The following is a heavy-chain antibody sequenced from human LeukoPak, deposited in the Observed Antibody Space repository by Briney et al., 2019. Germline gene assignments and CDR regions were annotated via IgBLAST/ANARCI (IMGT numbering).Heavy chain of an antibody. D-gene: IGHD6-19*01. Sequence: GGSLRLSCAASGFTFSDYNMNWVRQAPGKGPEWVSQISATSTTIKYADFVKGQFTISRDNAKNSLNLQMNSLRADDTAVYYCVRDNLENQWLERSYWGQGALVTVSS. J-gene: IGHJ4*02. V-gene: IGHV3-48*01. CDR1: GFTFSDYN. CDR2: ISATSTTI. CDR3: VRDNLENQWLERSY.